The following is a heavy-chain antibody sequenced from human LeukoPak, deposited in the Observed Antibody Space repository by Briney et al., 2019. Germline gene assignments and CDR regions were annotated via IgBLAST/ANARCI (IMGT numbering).Heavy chain of an antibody. CDR3: ARQDTITTPGVDY. V-gene: IGHV4-39*01. CDR1: GGSINGSSYY. D-gene: IGHD3-3*01. CDR2: VYYSGTT. Sequence: SETLSLTCTVSGGSINGSSYYWGWIRQPPGKGLEWIGNVYYSGTTYYSPSLKSRVTISVDTSKNQFSLKLSSVTAADTAVYYCARQDTITTPGVDYWGQGTPVTVSS. J-gene: IGHJ4*02.